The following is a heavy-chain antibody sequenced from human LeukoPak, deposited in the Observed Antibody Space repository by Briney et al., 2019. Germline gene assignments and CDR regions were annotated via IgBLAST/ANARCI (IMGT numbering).Heavy chain of an antibody. D-gene: IGHD6-13*01. CDR2: ISWNSGSI. V-gene: IGHV3-9*01. J-gene: IGHJ4*02. Sequence: PGGSLRLSCAASGYTFDGYAMHWIRQAPGKGLEWVSGISWNSGSIGYADSVKGRFTISRDNAKNSLYLQMNSLRAEDTALYYCAKDIASSSWCFDYWGQGTLVTVSS. CDR3: AKDIASSSWCFDY. CDR1: GYTFDGYA.